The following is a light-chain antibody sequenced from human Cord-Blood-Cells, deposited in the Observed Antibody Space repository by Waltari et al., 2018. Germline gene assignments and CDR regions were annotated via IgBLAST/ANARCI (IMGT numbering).Light chain of an antibody. CDR2: DAS. V-gene: IGKV3-11*01. CDR3: QQRSNWPT. Sequence: ELVLTRSPATLSLSPGDRATLSCRASQSVSSYLAWYQQKPGQAPRLLIYDASNRATGIPARFRGSGSGTDFTLPISSLEPEDFAVYYCQQRSNWPTFGQGTRLEIK. J-gene: IGKJ5*01. CDR1: QSVSSY.